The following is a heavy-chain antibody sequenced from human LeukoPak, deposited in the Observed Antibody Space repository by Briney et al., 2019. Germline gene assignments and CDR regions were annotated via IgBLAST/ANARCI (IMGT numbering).Heavy chain of an antibody. J-gene: IGHJ4*02. Sequence: PSQTLSLTCTVSGGSISRGSYYWSWIRLPAVKGLEWIGRVHSSGSTNYNPSLESRATISVDTSKNEISLKLDSVTAADTAVYYCARDPWNLKAGFDYWGQGIPVTVSS. V-gene: IGHV4-61*02. CDR3: ARDPWNLKAGFDY. CDR2: VHSSGST. CDR1: GGSISRGSYY. D-gene: IGHD1-7*01.